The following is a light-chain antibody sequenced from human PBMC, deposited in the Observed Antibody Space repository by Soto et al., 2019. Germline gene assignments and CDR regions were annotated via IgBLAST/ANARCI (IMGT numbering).Light chain of an antibody. CDR1: QGISSY. Sequence: IQLTQSPSSLSASVGDRVTITCRASQGISSYLAWYQQKPGKAPKLLISKASSLESGVPSRFSGSGSGTEFTLTISSLQPDDFATYYCQQYNSYRAFGQGTKVEI. V-gene: IGKV1-5*03. J-gene: IGKJ1*01. CDR3: QQYNSYRA. CDR2: KAS.